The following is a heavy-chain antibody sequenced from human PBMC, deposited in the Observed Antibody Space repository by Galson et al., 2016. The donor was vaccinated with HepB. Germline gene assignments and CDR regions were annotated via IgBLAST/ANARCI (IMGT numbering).Heavy chain of an antibody. Sequence: SLRLSCAASGFTFSSYALHWVRQAPGKGLEYLAVMDRDGRDAYYADSVKGRFTVSRDNSKNTMYLQMSSLRAEDTAVYFCARGDRSTLSAEEPLDEWGQGTLVTVS. CDR2: MDRDGRDA. J-gene: IGHJ4*02. V-gene: IGHV3-64*02. CDR1: GFTFSSYA. D-gene: IGHD2-2*01. CDR3: ARGDRSTLSAEEPLDE.